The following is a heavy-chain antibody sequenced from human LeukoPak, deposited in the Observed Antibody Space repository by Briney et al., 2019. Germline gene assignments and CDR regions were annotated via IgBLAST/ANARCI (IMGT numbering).Heavy chain of an antibody. D-gene: IGHD5-18*01. CDR3: ARGPPERGYSYGRQRYYYYYMDV. J-gene: IGHJ6*03. CDR1: GGSISSYY. Sequence: PSETLSLTCTVSGGSISSYYWSWIRQPPGKGLEWIGYIYYSGSTNYNPSLKSRVTISVDTSKNQFSLKLSSVTAADTAVYYCARGPPERGYSYGRQRYYYYYMDVWGKGTTVTVSS. V-gene: IGHV4-59*01. CDR2: IYYSGST.